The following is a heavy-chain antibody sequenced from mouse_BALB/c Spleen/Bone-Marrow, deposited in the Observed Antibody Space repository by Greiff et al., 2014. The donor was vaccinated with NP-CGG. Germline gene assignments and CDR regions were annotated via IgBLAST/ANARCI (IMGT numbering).Heavy chain of an antibody. CDR3: ARDSFLITRALDY. CDR1: GFSLTGYG. V-gene: IGHV2-6-7*01. CDR2: IWGDGST. D-gene: IGHD2-4*01. Sequence: QGQLKESGPGLGAPSQSLSITCTVSGFSLTGYGVSWVRQPPGKGLEWLGMIWGDGSTDYNSALKSRLSINKDNSKSQVFLKMNSLQTDDTARYYCARDSFLITRALDYWGQGTSVTVSS. J-gene: IGHJ4*01.